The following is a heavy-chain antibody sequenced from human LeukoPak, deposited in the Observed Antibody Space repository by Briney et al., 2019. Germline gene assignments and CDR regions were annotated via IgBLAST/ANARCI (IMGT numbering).Heavy chain of an antibody. D-gene: IGHD3-10*01. Sequence: GGSLRLSCAASGFTFFNYWMSWVRQAPGKGLEWVANINLEGSQKYYVDSLKGRFTISRDNAKNSLYLQMNRLRAEDTAVYFCAREAQGSGLPGLSRYYYMDVWGKGTTVTVSS. CDR1: GFTFFNYW. V-gene: IGHV3-7*01. CDR2: INLEGSQK. J-gene: IGHJ6*03. CDR3: AREAQGSGLPGLSRYYYMDV.